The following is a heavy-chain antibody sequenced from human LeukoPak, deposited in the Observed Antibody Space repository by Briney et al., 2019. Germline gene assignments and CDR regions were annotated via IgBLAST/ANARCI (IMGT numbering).Heavy chain of an antibody. CDR2: IYTSGST. J-gene: IGHJ5*02. V-gene: IGHV4-4*07. Sequence: PSETLSLTCTVSGGSISSYYWSWIRQPAGKGLEWIGRIYTSGSTNYNPSLKSRVTMSVDTSKNQFSPKLSSVTAADTAVYYCARGARYCSSTSCPRGFDPWGQGTLVTVSS. D-gene: IGHD2-2*01. CDR1: GGSISSYY. CDR3: ARGARYCSSTSCPRGFDP.